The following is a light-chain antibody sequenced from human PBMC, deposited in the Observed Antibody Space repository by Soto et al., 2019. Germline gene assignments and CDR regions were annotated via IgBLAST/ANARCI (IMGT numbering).Light chain of an antibody. J-gene: IGKJ4*01. CDR2: DAS. V-gene: IGKV3-11*01. Sequence: EIVLTQSPATLSLSPGEGATLSCRASQRVSSYLAWYQKKPGQAPRLLIYDASNRATGIPARFSGRGSGTDFTLTISSLEPEDSAVYCCQQRSNWPLTFGGGTKVEIK. CDR1: QRVSSY. CDR3: QQRSNWPLT.